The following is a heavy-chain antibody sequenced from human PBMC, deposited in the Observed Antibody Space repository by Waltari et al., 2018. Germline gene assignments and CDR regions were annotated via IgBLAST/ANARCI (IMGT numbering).Heavy chain of an antibody. D-gene: IGHD6-19*01. Sequence: EVQLLESGGGLVQPGGSLRLSCAASGFTFSSYAMSWVRQAPGKGLEWVSAISGSGGSTYYADSVKGRFTISRDNSKNTLYLQMNSLRAEDTAVYYCARVRSQWLDDPNWFDPWGQGTLVTVSS. CDR3: ARVRSQWLDDPNWFDP. V-gene: IGHV3-23*01. CDR2: ISGSGGST. CDR1: GFTFSSYA. J-gene: IGHJ5*02.